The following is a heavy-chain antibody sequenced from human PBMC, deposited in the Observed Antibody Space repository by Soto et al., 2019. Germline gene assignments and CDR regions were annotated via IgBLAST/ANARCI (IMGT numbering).Heavy chain of an antibody. D-gene: IGHD3-3*02. J-gene: IGHJ4*02. Sequence: QVPLVQSGPEVKRPGASVRISCRTAGYSFKNYAIHWVRQAPGKKLEWMGWSNEGSGNTRYSQKFQGRMSIARDTSASTSFLDLRSLPSEDTAIYLCARDDRTISGAVTLDYWGPGTLVTVSS. CDR3: ARDDRTISGAVTLDY. V-gene: IGHV1-3*01. CDR1: GYSFKNYA. CDR2: SNEGSGNT.